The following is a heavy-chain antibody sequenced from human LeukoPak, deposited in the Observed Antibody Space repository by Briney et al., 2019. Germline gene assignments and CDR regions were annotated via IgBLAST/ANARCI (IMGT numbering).Heavy chain of an antibody. CDR2: ISGSGGFT. D-gene: IGHD4-23*01. V-gene: IGHV3-23*01. CDR1: GFTFSTYA. J-gene: IGHJ3*01. Sequence: GGSLRLSCAASGFTFSTYAMSWVRQAPGKGLEWVSSISGSGGFTHYADSVKGRFTICRDNSKNTLYLQMNSLRAEDTAVYYCAKANSGWTDAFDVWGQGTMVTVSS. CDR3: AKANSGWTDAFDV.